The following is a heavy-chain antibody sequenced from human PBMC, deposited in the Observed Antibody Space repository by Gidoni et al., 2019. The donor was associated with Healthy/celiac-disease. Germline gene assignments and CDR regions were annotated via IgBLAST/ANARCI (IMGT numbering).Heavy chain of an antibody. Sequence: EVQLVDSGGGLVQPGRSLRLSCPASGFPFGDYAMSWFRQAPGKGLEWVGFIRSKAYGGTTEYAASVKGRFTISRDDSKSIAYLQMNSLKTEDTAVYYCTRDEYSGYVNYWGQGTLVTVSS. CDR3: TRDEYSGYVNY. CDR1: GFPFGDYA. J-gene: IGHJ4*02. D-gene: IGHD5-12*01. V-gene: IGHV3-49*03. CDR2: IRSKAYGGTT.